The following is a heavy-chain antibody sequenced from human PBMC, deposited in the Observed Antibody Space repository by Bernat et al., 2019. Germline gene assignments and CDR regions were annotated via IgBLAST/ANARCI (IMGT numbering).Heavy chain of an antibody. CDR1: GGTFSSYA. CDR2: IIPIFGTA. J-gene: IGHJ4*02. V-gene: IGHV1-69*01. Sequence: QVQLVQSGAEVKKPGSSVKVSCKASGGTFSSYAISWVRQAPGQGLEWMGGIIPIFGTANYAQKFQGRVTITADESTSTAYMELSSLRSEDTAVYYCASTVSSWYGRDYYFDYWGQGTLVTVSS. D-gene: IGHD6-13*01. CDR3: ASTVSSWYGRDYYFDY.